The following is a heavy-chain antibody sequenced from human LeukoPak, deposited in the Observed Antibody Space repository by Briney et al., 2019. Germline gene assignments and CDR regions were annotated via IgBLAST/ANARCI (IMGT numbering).Heavy chain of an antibody. V-gene: IGHV4-34*01. CDR3: ARGDYYDSSVPGY. CDR1: GGSFSGYY. CDR2: INHSGST. D-gene: IGHD3-22*01. J-gene: IGHJ4*02. Sequence: SETLSLTCAVYGGSFSGYYWSWIRQPPGKGLEWIGEINHSGSTNYNPSLKSRVTISVDTSKNQFSLKLSSATAADTAVYYCARGDYYDSSVPGYWGQGTLVTVSS.